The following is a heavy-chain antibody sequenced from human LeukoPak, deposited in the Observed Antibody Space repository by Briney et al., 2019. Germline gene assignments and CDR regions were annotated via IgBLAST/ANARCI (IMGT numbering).Heavy chain of an antibody. V-gene: IGHV3-30-3*01. CDR2: ISYDGSNK. D-gene: IGHD5-12*01. J-gene: IGHJ4*02. Sequence: GGSLRLSCAASGFTFSSYAMHWVRQAPGKGLEWVAVISYDGSNKYYADSVKGRFTISRDNAKNSLYLQMDSLRAEDTALYYCARQIVATGIFDYWGQGTLVTVSS. CDR3: ARQIVATGIFDY. CDR1: GFTFSSYA.